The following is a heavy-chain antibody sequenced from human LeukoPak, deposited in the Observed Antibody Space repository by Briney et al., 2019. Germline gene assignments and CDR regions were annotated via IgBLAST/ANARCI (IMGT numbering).Heavy chain of an antibody. CDR2: SDYSGNT. D-gene: IGHD4-17*01. V-gene: IGHV4-59*12. J-gene: IGHJ2*01. CDR3: ATGIYDYGDYDPYWYFDL. Sequence: SETLSLTCTVSGGSISGYYWSWIRQPPGRGLEWISYSDYSGNTNYNTSLKSRVAISIDTSKSQFSLKLSSVTAADTAVYYCATGIYDYGDYDPYWYFDLWGRGTLVTVSS. CDR1: GGSISGYY.